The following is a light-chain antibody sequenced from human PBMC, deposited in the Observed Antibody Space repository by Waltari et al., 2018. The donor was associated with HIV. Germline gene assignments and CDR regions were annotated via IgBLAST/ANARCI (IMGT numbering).Light chain of an antibody. CDR1: SSGLGLYNL. Sequence: QSALTQPASVSGSLGQSISISCSGSSSGLGLYNLVSWYQVSPGKAPKLIIHEVNKRPSGVSDRFSGSKSGKTASLTISGLQTEDEADYYCCSYAGDSNYVFGTGTKVTVL. V-gene: IGLV2-23*02. CDR2: EVN. CDR3: CSYAGDSNYV. J-gene: IGLJ1*01.